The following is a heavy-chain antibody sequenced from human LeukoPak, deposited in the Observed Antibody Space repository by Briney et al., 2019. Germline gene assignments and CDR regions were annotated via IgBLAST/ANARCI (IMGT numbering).Heavy chain of an antibody. CDR3: ARAKKMALTYYFDY. V-gene: IGHV4-59*01. J-gene: IGHJ4*02. CDR1: GGSISSYY. D-gene: IGHD2-8*01. CDR2: IYYSGST. Sequence: SETLSLTCTVSGGSISSYYWSWIRQPPGKGLEWIGYIYYSGSTNYNPSLKSRVTISVDTSKNQFSLKLSSVTAADTAVYYCARAKKMALTYYFDYWGQGTLVTVSS.